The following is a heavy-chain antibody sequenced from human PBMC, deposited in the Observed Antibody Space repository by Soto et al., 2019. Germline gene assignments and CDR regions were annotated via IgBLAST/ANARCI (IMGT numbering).Heavy chain of an antibody. CDR3: ARKSSQTNDFDS. CDR2: ISPSGST. V-gene: IGHV4-31*03. D-gene: IGHD3-10*01. CDR1: GGSISSGGFH. J-gene: IGHJ4*02. Sequence: SETLSLTCTVSGGSISSGGFHWSWIRQHPGKVLEWIGHISPSGSTYYKPSLESRVTIXXXXSXIXFXLXXXSVPXADTALYYCARKSSQTNDFDSWGQGTQVAVSS.